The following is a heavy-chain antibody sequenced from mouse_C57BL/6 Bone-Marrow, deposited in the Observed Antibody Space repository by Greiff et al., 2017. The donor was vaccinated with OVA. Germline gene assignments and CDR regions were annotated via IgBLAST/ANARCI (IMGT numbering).Heavy chain of an antibody. D-gene: IGHD2-13*01. CDR2: IDPETVGT. V-gene: IGHV1-15*01. CDR3: SRGYSDYYAMDY. CDR1: GYTFTDYE. Sequence: VQLQQSGAELVRPGASVTLSCKASGYTFTDYEMHWVKQTPVHGLEWIGAIDPETVGTASNQKFKGKAILTADKYSSTTYMELRILTSEDSAVYYYSRGYSDYYAMDYWGQGTSVTVSS. J-gene: IGHJ4*01.